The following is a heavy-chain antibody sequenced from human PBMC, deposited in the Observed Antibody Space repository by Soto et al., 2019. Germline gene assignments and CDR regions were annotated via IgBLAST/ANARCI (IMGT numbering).Heavy chain of an antibody. CDR1: GYSFTSYW. J-gene: IGHJ4*02. D-gene: IGHD3-22*01. CDR3: ARHESPYYYDSSGYTDY. Sequence: GESLKISCKGSGYSFTSYWIGWVRQMPGKGLEWMGIIYPGDSDTRYSPSFQGQVTISADKSISTAYLQWSSLKASDTAMYYCARHESPYYYDSSGYTDYWGQGTLVTVSS. V-gene: IGHV5-51*01. CDR2: IYPGDSDT.